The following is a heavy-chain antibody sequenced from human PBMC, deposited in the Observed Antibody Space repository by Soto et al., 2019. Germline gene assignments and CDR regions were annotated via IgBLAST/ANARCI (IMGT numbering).Heavy chain of an antibody. CDR2: ISSYGGTI. CDR1: GITFSRYN. D-gene: IGHD6-25*01. J-gene: IGHJ3*02. V-gene: IGHV3-48*01. CDR3: ATSSGAFDI. Sequence: GGSLRLSCAASGITFSRYNMNWLRQAPGKGLEWVSYISSYGGTIYYADSVRGRFTISRDNAMNSLFLQMNSLRAEDTAIYYCATSSGAFDICGQGTMVTVSS.